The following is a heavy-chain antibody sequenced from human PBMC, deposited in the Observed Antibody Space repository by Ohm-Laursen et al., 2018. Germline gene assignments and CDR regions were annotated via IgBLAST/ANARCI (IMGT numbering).Heavy chain of an antibody. V-gene: IGHV4-59*01. CDR1: GGSISSYY. D-gene: IGHD1-26*01. CDR2: IYYSGST. CDR3: ARDPSGGSYGYYFDY. Sequence: SDTLSLTCTVSGGSISSYYWSWIRQPPGKGLEWIGDIYYSGSTNYNPSLKSRVTISVDTSKNQFSMKLSSVTAADTAVYYCARDPSGGSYGYYFDYWGQGTLVTVSS. J-gene: IGHJ4*02.